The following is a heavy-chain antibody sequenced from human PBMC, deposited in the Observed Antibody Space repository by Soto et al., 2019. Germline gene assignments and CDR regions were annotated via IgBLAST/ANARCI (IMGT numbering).Heavy chain of an antibody. CDR3: ERESSIAARRSYDS. J-gene: IGHJ4*02. Sequence: GASVKVSCKASGGTFSSYAISWVRQAPGQGLEWMAGLNPHSGKAAYAQRFQGRLTMTGNASTSTAYMELSGLRSEDTAMYYCERESSIAARRSYDSWGQGTLVTVSS. CDR2: LNPHSGKA. D-gene: IGHD6-6*01. V-gene: IGHV1-8*02. CDR1: GGTFSSYA.